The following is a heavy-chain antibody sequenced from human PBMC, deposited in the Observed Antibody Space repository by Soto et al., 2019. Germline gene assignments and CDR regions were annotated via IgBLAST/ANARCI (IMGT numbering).Heavy chain of an antibody. J-gene: IGHJ6*02. V-gene: IGHV3-9*01. CDR1: GFTFDDYA. CDR3: ARDGIPLPCLYGVDV. Sequence: EVQLVESGGGLVQPGRSLRLSCAASGFTFDDYAMHWVRQVPGKGLEWVSGISWNSGSLGYADSVKGRFTISRDNAKNSLYLDMYSLSAVDTALYYCARDGIPLPCLYGVDVWGQWTTVNVSS. CDR2: ISWNSGSL.